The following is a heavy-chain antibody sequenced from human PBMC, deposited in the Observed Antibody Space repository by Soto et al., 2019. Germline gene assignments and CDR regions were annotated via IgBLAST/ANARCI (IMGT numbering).Heavy chain of an antibody. V-gene: IGHV3-23*01. J-gene: IGHJ5*02. CDR2: ISGSCGST. Sequence: GVSLRLSCAASGFTFSSYAMSWVRQAPGKGLEWVSAISGSCGSTYYADSVKGRFTISRDNSKNTLYLQMSSLRAEDTAVYYCAKDAGSGSNYNFAWFDPCGQGTLVTVYS. CDR1: GFTFSSYA. D-gene: IGHD3-10*01. CDR3: AKDAGSGSNYNFAWFDP.